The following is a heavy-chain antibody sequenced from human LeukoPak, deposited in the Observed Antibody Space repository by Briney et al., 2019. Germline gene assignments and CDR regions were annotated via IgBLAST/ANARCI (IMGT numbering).Heavy chain of an antibody. V-gene: IGHV3-20*04. J-gene: IGHJ4*02. Sequence: GGSLRLSCAASGFTFDDYGMSWVRQAPGKGLEWVSGISLNGGATGYADSVKGRFTISRDNAKNSLYLQMNSLRVEDTALYFCVRGITMFISWGQGTLVTVSS. D-gene: IGHD3-10*02. CDR2: ISLNGGAT. CDR1: GFTFDDYG. CDR3: VRGITMFIS.